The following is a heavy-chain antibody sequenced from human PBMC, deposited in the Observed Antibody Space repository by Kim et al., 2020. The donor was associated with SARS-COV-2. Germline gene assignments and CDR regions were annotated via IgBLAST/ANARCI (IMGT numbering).Heavy chain of an antibody. Sequence: ASVKVSCKASCHNPDNYDISWVRQAPGQGLEWMGWVTAYNGDTKYAQKFQGRVTMNTDTSTNTTYMELRSLRSDDTAVYYCARDITISGVVNHWFDPWGQGTLVTVSS. V-gene: IGHV1-18*01. D-gene: IGHD3-3*01. CDR3: ARDITISGVVNHWFDP. CDR2: VTAYNGDT. J-gene: IGHJ5*02. CDR1: CHNPDNYD.